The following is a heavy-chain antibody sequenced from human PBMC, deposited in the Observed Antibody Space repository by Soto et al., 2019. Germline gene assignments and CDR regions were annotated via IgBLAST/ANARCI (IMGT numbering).Heavy chain of an antibody. CDR2: IKHDGSVK. V-gene: IGHV3-7*03. D-gene: IGHD6-13*01. CDR1: GFTFIGYW. CDR3: ARAPYINAWYRFDL. J-gene: IGHJ4*02. Sequence: PGGSLRLSCESSGFTFIGYWMSWVRQAPGKGLEWVADIKHDGSVKFYVDSVKGRFTISRDNAKKLLYLQMSGLRAEDTALYYCARAPYINAWYRFDLWGQGTLVTVSS.